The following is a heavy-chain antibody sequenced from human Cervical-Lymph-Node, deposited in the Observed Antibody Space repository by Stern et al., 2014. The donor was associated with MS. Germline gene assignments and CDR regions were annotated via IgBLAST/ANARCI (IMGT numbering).Heavy chain of an antibody. CDR3: MGVGDAMHV. J-gene: IGHJ6*02. V-gene: IGHV3-30*03. CDR2: MSFVGGNK. Sequence: VQLVDSGGGVVQPGRSLTLSCAASGFSLSNSGMHWVRQAPGKGLELVAVMSFVGGNKKYGDSVKGRFSRARDMANNTLFLQMNSLRPEDTAVYYCMGVGDAMHVWGQGTTVIVSS. CDR1: GFSLSNSG.